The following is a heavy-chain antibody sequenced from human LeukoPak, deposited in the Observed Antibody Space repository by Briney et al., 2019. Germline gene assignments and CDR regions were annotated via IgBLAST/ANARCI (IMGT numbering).Heavy chain of an antibody. CDR3: ARDRSSSWYWFDP. V-gene: IGHV4-39*02. D-gene: IGHD6-13*01. Sequence: PSETLSLTPTLSRGSISSSDYYWGSISQPPGKWLESLASIYYGGSTYYNPSLNSRCNISVDTSKNQFSLKLSSVTATDTAAYYCARDRSSSWYWFDPWGQGTLVTVSS. CDR1: RGSISSSDYY. CDR2: IYYGGST. J-gene: IGHJ5*01.